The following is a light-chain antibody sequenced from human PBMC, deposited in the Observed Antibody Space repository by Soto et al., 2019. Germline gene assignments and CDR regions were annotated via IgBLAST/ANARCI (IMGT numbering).Light chain of an antibody. Sequence: DVPMTQSPSTLSASVGDRVTITCRAGQNIRTSLAWYQQKPGKAPNLLIYKASTLQSGVPSRFSGSGSETEFSLTISSLQPDDFASYYCQQYNNYPWTFGQGTKVEI. V-gene: IGKV1-5*03. J-gene: IGKJ1*01. CDR1: QNIRTS. CDR3: QQYNNYPWT. CDR2: KAS.